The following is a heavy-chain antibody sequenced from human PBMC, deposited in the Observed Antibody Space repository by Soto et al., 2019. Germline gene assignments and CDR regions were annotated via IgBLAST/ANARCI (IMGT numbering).Heavy chain of an antibody. CDR3: ARDSAGSPFRSYYYMDV. D-gene: IGHD3-10*01. Sequence: GGSLRLSCAASGFTFSSYGMHWVRQAPGKGLEWVAVIWYDGSNKYYADSVKGRFTISRDNSKNTLYLQMNSLRAEDTAVYYCARDSAGSPFRSYYYMDVWGKGTTVTVSS. CDR1: GFTFSSYG. V-gene: IGHV3-33*01. CDR2: IWYDGSNK. J-gene: IGHJ6*03.